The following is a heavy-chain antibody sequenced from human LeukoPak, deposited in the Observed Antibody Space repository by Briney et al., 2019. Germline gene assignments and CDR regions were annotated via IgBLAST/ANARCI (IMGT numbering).Heavy chain of an antibody. D-gene: IGHD3-10*01. V-gene: IGHV4-34*01. J-gene: IGHJ4*02. CDR1: GGSFSGYY. CDR2: INHSGST. CDR3: ARRPFYGSGSYHY. Sequence: SETLSLTCAVYGGSFSGYYWSWNRQPPGKGLEWIGEINHSGSTNYNPSLKSRVTISVDTSKNQFSLKLSSVTAADTAVYYCARRPFYGSGSYHYWGQGTLVTVSS.